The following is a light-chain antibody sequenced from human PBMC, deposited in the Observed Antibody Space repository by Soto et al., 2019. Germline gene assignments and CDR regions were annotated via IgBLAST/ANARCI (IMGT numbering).Light chain of an antibody. V-gene: IGKV3-20*01. CDR1: QSVSSSY. CDR2: GAT. CDR3: QQYGTSPRT. Sequence: EIVLTQSPGTLSLSPGERATLSCRASQSVSSSYLAWYQQKPGQAPRLLIDGATSRATGIPDRFSGSGAGTYFTLTSSRLEPEDFVVYCCQQYGTSPRTFGQGTQVDIK. J-gene: IGKJ1*01.